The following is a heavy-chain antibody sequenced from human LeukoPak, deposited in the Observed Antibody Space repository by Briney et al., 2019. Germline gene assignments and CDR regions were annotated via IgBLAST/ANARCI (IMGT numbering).Heavy chain of an antibody. CDR3: AKDAMATVTYFDY. D-gene: IGHD4-17*01. CDR1: GFTFNSDA. J-gene: IGHJ4*02. CDR2: LSGSGGVT. V-gene: IGHV3-23*01. Sequence: GGSLRLSCATSGFTFNSDAMSWVRQAPGKGLEWVSGLSGSGGVTDYADSVRGRFTISRDNSRNTLYLQMNSLRSEDTAVYYCAKDAMATVTYFDYWGQGSLVTVSS.